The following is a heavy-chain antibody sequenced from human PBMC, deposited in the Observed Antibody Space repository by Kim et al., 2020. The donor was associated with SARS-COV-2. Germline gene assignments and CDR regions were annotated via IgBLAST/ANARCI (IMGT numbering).Heavy chain of an antibody. CDR3: ARGSYSSSWVPRVDAFDI. D-gene: IGHD6-13*01. CDR2: IYHSGST. J-gene: IGHJ3*02. V-gene: IGHV4-30-2*01. Sequence: SETLSLTCAVSGGSISSGGYSWSWIRQPPGKGLEWIGYIYHSGSTYYNPSLKSRVTISVDRSKNQFSLKLSSVTAADTAVYYCARGSYSSSWVPRVDAFDIWGQGTMVTVSS. CDR1: GGSISSGGYS.